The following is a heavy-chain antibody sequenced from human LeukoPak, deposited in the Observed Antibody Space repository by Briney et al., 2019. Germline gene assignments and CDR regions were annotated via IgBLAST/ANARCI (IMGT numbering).Heavy chain of an antibody. CDR3: ARDGIVVPAAIDY. CDR1: GFTFSDYY. D-gene: IGHD2-2*01. V-gene: IGHV3-11*06. CDR2: ISSSSSYT. Sequence: PGGSLRLSCAASGFTFSDYYMSWIRQAPGKGLEWVSYISSSSSYTNYADSVKGRFTISRDNAKNSLYQQMNSLRAEDTAVYYCARDGIVVPAAIDYWGQGTLVTVSS. J-gene: IGHJ4*02.